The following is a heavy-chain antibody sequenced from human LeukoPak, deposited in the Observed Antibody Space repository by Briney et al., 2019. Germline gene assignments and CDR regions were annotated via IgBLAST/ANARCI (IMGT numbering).Heavy chain of an antibody. CDR3: AGGNFYDSRGHPYHFHF. CDR2: IYYSENT. CDR1: GASISSYY. J-gene: IGHJ4*02. D-gene: IGHD3-22*01. Sequence: SETLSLTCTVSGASISSYYWSWIRQPPGKGLEWIGYIYYSENTNYNSSLKSRVTISEDTSKNQFSPKLTSVTAADTAVYYCAGGNFYDSRGHPYHFHFWGQGTLVSVSS. V-gene: IGHV4-59*01.